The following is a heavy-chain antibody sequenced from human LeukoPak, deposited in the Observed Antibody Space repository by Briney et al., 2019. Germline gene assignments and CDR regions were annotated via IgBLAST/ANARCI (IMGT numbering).Heavy chain of an antibody. CDR3: ARSNNGGWGYCDY. V-gene: IGHV3-33*01. CDR2: IWYDGSNK. Sequence: GGSLRLSCAASGFSFSNYGMHWVRQAPGKGLEWEAVIWYDGSNKYYADSVKGRFTISRDNSKNTLYVQMSSLRAEDTAVYYCARSNNGGWGYCDYWGQGSLVTVSS. J-gene: IGHJ4*02. CDR1: GFSFSNYG. D-gene: IGHD3-16*01.